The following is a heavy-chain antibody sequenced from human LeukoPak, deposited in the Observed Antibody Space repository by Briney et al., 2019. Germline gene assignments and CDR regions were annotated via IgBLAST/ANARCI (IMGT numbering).Heavy chain of an antibody. CDR3: AGVINYYDSSGNAFDI. CDR1: GYTFTSYY. Sequence: ASVKVSCKASGYTFTSYYMHWVRQAPGQGLEWMGIINPSDGSTSYAQKFQGRVTMTRDTSTSTVYIEQSSPGSEDTAVYYYAGVINYYDSSGNAFDIWGQGTMVTVSS. J-gene: IGHJ3*02. V-gene: IGHV1-46*03. D-gene: IGHD3-22*01. CDR2: INPSDGST.